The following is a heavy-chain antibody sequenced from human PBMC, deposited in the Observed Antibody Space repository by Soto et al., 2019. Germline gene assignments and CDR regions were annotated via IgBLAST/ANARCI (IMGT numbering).Heavy chain of an antibody. D-gene: IGHD5-12*01. Sequence: GGSLRLSCAVSGFTFSNYTMNWVRQTLGRGLEWVSSISSTGKYIYYADSMEGRFSISRGNAENSLYLQMNSLRPEDTAVYFCARRRKDVYNYGSTFDYWGQGTLVTVSS. J-gene: IGHJ4*02. CDR1: GFTFSNYT. CDR3: ARRRKDVYNYGSTFDY. V-gene: IGHV3-21*01. CDR2: ISSTGKYI.